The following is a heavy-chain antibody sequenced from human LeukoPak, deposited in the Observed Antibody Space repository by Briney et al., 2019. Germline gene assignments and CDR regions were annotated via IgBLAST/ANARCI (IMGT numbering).Heavy chain of an antibody. CDR1: GGTFSSYA. Sequence: SVKVSCKASGGTFSSYAISWVRQAPGQGLEWMGRIIPILGIANYAQKFQGRVTITADKSTSTAYMELRSLRSEDTAVYYCARDPDVDIVATIGGWGQGTLVTVSS. CDR3: ARDPDVDIVATIGG. CDR2: IIPILGIA. V-gene: IGHV1-69*04. J-gene: IGHJ4*02. D-gene: IGHD5-12*01.